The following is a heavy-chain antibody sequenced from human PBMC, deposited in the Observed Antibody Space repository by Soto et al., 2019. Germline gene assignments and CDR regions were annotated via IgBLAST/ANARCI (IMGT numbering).Heavy chain of an antibody. V-gene: IGHV4-34*01. CDR2: INHSGST. J-gene: IGHJ4*02. CDR1: GGSFSGYY. CDR3: ARLPVPYSSSYAQDY. D-gene: IGHD6-13*01. Sequence: QLQLQQWGAGLLKPSETLSLTCAVYGGSFSGYYWSWIRQPPGKGLEWIGEINHSGSTNYNPSLMSRVTISVDTSKNQFSLKLSSVTAADTAVYYCARLPVPYSSSYAQDYWGQGTLVTVSS.